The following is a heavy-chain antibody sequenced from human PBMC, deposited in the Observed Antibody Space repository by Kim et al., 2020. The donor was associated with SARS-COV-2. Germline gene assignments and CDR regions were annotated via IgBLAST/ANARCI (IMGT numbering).Heavy chain of an antibody. Sequence: LKGRVTISVATSKNQFSLKLSAVAAADTAVYYCARAVIFGGYSYGYFDYWGQGTLVTVSS. J-gene: IGHJ4*02. D-gene: IGHD5-18*01. CDR3: ARAVIFGGYSYGYFDY. V-gene: IGHV4-59*01.